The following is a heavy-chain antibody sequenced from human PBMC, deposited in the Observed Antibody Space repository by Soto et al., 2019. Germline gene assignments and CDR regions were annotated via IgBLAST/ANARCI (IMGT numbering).Heavy chain of an antibody. Sequence: EVEVLESGGGLVQPGGSLRLSCAASGFTFRNYAMSWIRQAPGKGLEWVSGISGSGDDTHFGDSVKGRFTISRDNSKNTLYLQMNGLRADDTAIYYCAKGLVSGSYHYYYGTDVWGQGTTVSVSS. CDR2: ISGSGDDT. D-gene: IGHD1-26*01. CDR1: GFTFRNYA. V-gene: IGHV3-23*01. CDR3: AKGLVSGSYHYYYGTDV. J-gene: IGHJ6*02.